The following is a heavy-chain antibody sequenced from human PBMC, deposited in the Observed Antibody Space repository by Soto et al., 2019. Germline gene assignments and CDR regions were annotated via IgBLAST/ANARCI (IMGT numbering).Heavy chain of an antibody. J-gene: IGHJ4*02. CDR3: ARSGRVATIDY. V-gene: IGHV1-2*02. CDR2: TNPNSGGT. Sequence: ASLKVSCNASGYTFTGYYMHWVRQASEQVLEWMVWTNPNSGGTDYAQKLKGRVTMTRDPSISTAFMELSRLRADNTAVYYCARSGRVATIDYWGQGTLVTVSS. D-gene: IGHD5-12*01. CDR1: GYTFTGYY.